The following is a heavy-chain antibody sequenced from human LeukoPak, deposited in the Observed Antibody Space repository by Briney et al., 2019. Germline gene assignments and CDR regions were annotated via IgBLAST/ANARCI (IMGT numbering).Heavy chain of an antibody. V-gene: IGHV3-74*01. CDR2: FYSDGSSI. J-gene: IGHJ4*02. Sequence: GGSLRLSCAASGFTFGRSWKHWVRGAPGEGGDWVSRFYSDGSSIAYADSVKGRFPISRDNAKNTLYLHINSERGEHTAIYYWSREDCGAVCSSFLDYWGQGTLVSVSS. CDR3: SREDCGAVCSSFLDY. D-gene: IGHD4/OR15-4a*01. CDR1: GFTFGRSW.